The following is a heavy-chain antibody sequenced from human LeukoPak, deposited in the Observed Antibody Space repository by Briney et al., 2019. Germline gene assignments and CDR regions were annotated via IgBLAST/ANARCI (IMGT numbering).Heavy chain of an antibody. CDR1: GGSISSSTFY. D-gene: IGHD3/OR15-3a*01. CDR2: LYYSGST. J-gene: IGHJ4*02. V-gene: IGHV4-39*01. CDR3: ARQTGSGLFILP. Sequence: SETLSLTCTVSGGSISSSTFYWGWIRQPPGKGLEWIGSLYYSGSTYYNPSLKSRVTISVDTSKNQFSLRLTSVTAADTAVYYCARQTGSGLFILPGGQGTLVTVSS.